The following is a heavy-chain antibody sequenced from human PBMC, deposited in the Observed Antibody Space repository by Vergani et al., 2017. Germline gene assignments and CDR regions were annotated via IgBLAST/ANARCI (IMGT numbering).Heavy chain of an antibody. CDR1: GGSLSSYY. V-gene: IGHV4-59*01. D-gene: IGHD3-3*01. J-gene: IGHJ6*02. CDR3: ARGGVSIFGNYYGMDV. Sequence: QVQLQESGPGLVKPSQTLSLTCTVSGGSLSSYYWSWIRPPPGKGLEWIGYIYYSGSTNYNPSLKSRVTISVDTSKNQFSLKLSSVTAADTAVYYCARGGVSIFGNYYGMDVWGQGTTVTVSS. CDR2: IYYSGST.